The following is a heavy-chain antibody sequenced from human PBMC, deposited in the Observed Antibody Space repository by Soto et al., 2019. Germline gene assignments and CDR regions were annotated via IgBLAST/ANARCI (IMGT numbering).Heavy chain of an antibody. CDR1: GYSFTSYW. V-gene: IGHV5-51*01. D-gene: IGHD5-12*01. J-gene: IGHJ6*02. CDR2: IYPGDSDT. Sequence: PGESLKMSCRGSGYSFTSYWIGWVRQMPGKGLEWMGIIYPGDSDTRYSPSFQGQVTISADKSISTAYLQWSSLQASDTAMYYCARLGQVGYGIEGYYYYYGMDVWGQGTTVTVSS. CDR3: ARLGQVGYGIEGYYYYYGMDV.